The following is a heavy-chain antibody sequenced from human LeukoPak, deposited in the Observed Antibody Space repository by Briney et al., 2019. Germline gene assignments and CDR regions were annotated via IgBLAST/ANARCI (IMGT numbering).Heavy chain of an antibody. CDR2: FHDSDSP. CDR3: ARGDASGRPGIAFDY. D-gene: IGHD1-26*01. J-gene: IGHJ4*02. CDR1: GGSISSNY. Sequence: SETLSLTCNVSGGSISSNYWSWIRQPPGKGLEWMGYFHDSDSPNYNPPLRSRVSSSVDTSKKQVSMKLSSVTAADTGVYYCARGDASGRPGIAFDYWGQGTLVTVSS. V-gene: IGHV4-59*01.